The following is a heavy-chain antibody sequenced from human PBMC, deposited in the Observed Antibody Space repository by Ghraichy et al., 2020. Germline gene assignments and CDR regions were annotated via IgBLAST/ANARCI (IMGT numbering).Heavy chain of an antibody. J-gene: IGHJ5*02. D-gene: IGHD6-25*01. CDR2: INDRGST. CDR3: ASFSDSRLNYFDP. CDR1: GGSIRGSGFY. Sequence: GSLRLSCTVSGGSIRGSGFYWGWIRQPPGRDLEWIGSINDRGSTLYSPSLDSSLRRRVSISVDTSKNQYSLKVTSVTAADTDLYFCASFSDSRLNYFDPWGQGTLVTVSS. V-gene: IGHV4-39*01.